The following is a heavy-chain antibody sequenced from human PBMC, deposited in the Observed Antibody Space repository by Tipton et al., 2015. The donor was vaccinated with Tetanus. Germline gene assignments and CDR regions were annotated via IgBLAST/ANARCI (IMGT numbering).Heavy chain of an antibody. CDR3: TGDDYYDTSLRDYYGMDV. V-gene: IGHV4-34*07. CDR2: INHSGSA. D-gene: IGHD3-22*01. Sequence: TLSLTCAVSGGSFSDFYWSWIRQPPGKGLEWIGEINHSGSANKNPSLKSRVTMSLDTSKNQFSLKVTSVTAAGTAVYFCTGDDYYDTSLRDYYGMDVWGPGTTVTVSS. J-gene: IGHJ6*02. CDR1: GGSFSDFY.